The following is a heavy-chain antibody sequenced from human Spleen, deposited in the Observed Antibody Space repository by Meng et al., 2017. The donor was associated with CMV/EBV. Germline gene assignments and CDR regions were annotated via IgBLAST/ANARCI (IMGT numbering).Heavy chain of an antibody. Sequence: GGSLRLSCAASGFTFSSYAMSWVRQAPGKGLEWVSAISGSGRSIYYADSVKGRFTISRDNSKNTLYLQMNSLRAGDTAVYYCAKDDYNSSPRRFDSWGQGTLVTVSS. D-gene: IGHD4/OR15-4a*01. V-gene: IGHV3-23*01. CDR1: GFTFSSYA. CDR3: AKDDYNSSPRRFDS. CDR2: ISGSGRSI. J-gene: IGHJ5*01.